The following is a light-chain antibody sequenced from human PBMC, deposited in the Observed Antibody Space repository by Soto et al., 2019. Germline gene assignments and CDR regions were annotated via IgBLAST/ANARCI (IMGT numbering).Light chain of an antibody. CDR1: SSDVGTYDY. CDR2: EVS. V-gene: IGLV2-14*01. CDR3: SSYTISTTLV. Sequence: QSVLTQPASVSGSPGQSITISCTGTSSDVGTYDYVSWYQHHPGKTPKLIIFEVSNRPSGVSNRFSGSKSGSTASLTISGLQAEDEADYYCSSYTISTTLVFGTGTKVTV. J-gene: IGLJ1*01.